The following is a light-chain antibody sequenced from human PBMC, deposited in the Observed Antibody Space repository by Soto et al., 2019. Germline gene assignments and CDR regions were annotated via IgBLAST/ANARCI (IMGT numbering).Light chain of an antibody. CDR1: QGISSY. CDR3: QQLHTFPVT. J-gene: IGKJ5*01. V-gene: IGKV1-9*01. CDR2: ASS. Sequence: DIQLTQSPSFLSASVGDRVTITCRASQGISSYLAWYQQTPGKAPKLLIYASSILQSGVPSRFSGSGSGTEFSLTISSLQPEEFATYYCQQLHTFPVTFGQGTRLAI.